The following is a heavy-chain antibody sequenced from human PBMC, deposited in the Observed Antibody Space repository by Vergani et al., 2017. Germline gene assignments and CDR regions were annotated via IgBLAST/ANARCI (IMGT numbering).Heavy chain of an antibody. J-gene: IGHJ4*02. CDR2: IGKDEINT. V-gene: IGHV3-30*02. CDR1: GFTFSNFG. D-gene: IGHD2-21*02. Sequence: QVQLVESAGGVVQPGGSLRLSCAAPGFTFSNFGMHWIRQAPGKGLEWLAYIGKDEINTRYRDAVTGRFTVSRDNSKDILDLQMESLRSEDTALYYCAKYSRDSTDGLPDSWGPGTLVIVSS. CDR3: AKYSRDSTDGLPDS.